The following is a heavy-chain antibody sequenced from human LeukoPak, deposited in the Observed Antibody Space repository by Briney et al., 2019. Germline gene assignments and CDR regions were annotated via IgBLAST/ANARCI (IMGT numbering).Heavy chain of an antibody. CDR2: IYYSGST. CDR3: ARERWLQPDY. D-gene: IGHD5-24*01. Sequence: SETLSLTCTVSGGSISSSSYYWGWIRQPPGKGLEWIGSIYYSGSTYYNPSLKSRVTISVDTSKNQFSLKLSSVTAADTAVYYCARERWLQPDYWGQGILVTVSS. CDR1: GGSISSSSYY. V-gene: IGHV4-39*07. J-gene: IGHJ4*02.